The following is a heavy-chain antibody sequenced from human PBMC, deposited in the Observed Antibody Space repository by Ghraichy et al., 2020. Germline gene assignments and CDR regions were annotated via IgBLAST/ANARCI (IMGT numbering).Heavy chain of an antibody. CDR3: ARGAFCSGSTCNNWFDA. J-gene: IGHJ5*02. D-gene: IGHD3-3*02. Sequence: SETLSLTCVVSGYSISSAHYWGWIRQTSGRELEWIGIIYHTGSTHYNPSLKSRVTISIDTSKNQFSLKMTTVTAADTAVYYCARGAFCSGSTCNNWFDAWGQGTLVTVSS. CDR2: IYHTGST. V-gene: IGHV4-38-2*01. CDR1: GYSISSAHY.